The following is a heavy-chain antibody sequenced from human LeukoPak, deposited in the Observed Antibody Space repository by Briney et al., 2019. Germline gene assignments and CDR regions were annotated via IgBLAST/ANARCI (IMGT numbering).Heavy chain of an antibody. Sequence: GGSLRLSCAASGFTFSSYAMSWVRQAPGKGLEWVGRIRSTTDGGTTDYAAPVKGRFTVSRDGSINTLYLELNSPKTEDTAVYYCSTLRMPKGGGLRLYFYDYWGQGALVTVSS. J-gene: IGHJ4*02. V-gene: IGHV3-15*01. CDR2: IRSTTDGGTT. D-gene: IGHD3-16*01. CDR3: STLRMPKGGGLRLYFYDY. CDR1: GFTFSSYA.